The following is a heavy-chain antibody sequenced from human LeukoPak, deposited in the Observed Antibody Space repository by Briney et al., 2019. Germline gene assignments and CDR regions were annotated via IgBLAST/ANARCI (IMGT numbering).Heavy chain of an antibody. CDR1: GFTFSSSW. J-gene: IGHJ6*04. CDR3: ARDPGYESWSPFWGGMDV. D-gene: IGHD3-16*01. V-gene: IGHV3-74*01. Sequence: PGGPLRLSCAASGFTFSSSWMHWLRQAPGKGLVWVSRITRDGSSTTYADSVKGRFTTSRDNAKNTLYRKMDSLRDDDTAVYYCARDPGYESWSPFWGGMDVWGNGTTVIVSS. CDR2: ITRDGSST.